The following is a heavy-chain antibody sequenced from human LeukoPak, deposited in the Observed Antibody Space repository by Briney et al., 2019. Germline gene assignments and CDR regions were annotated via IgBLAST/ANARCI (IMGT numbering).Heavy chain of an antibody. V-gene: IGHV4-59*08. CDR3: ARWRVGELSYFDY. D-gene: IGHD3-16*02. Sequence: SETLSLTCTVSGGSISNYYGSWIRQPPGRGLESIVYNYYSGSTNYYTALKSRVTISVDTANNQFSLKLSSVTAADTAVYYCARWRVGELSYFDYWGEGTLVTVSS. CDR2: NYYSGST. CDR1: GGSISNYY. J-gene: IGHJ4*02.